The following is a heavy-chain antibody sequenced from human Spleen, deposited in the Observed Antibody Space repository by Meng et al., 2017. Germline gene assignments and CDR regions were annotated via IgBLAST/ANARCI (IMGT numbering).Heavy chain of an antibody. CDR1: GYTFASYG. J-gene: IGHJ4*02. CDR2: FVNNADT. D-gene: IGHD3-10*01. CDR3: ARGTPGRSYSDY. V-gene: IGHV1-18*01. Sequence: QGHLLQSGAEGKKPGASVWVSCKASGYTFASYGISWVRQAPGQGLEWMGWFVNNADTYSAQKFQGRVTMTRDTHTSTDFMELRSLRSDDTAVYYCARGTPGRSYSDYWGQGTLVTVSS.